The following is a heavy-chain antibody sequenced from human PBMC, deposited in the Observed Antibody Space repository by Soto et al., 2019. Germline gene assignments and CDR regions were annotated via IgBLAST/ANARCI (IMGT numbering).Heavy chain of an antibody. V-gene: IGHV1-8*01. Sequence: QVQLVQSGAEVKKPGASVKVSCKASGYTFTSYDITWVRQATGQGLEWMGWMNPNSANTGYAQKFQGRVSRSMDIYRSPAHMELNSLSSEDTALYYCARDPPWQVAPPCDYDGMDVCGQGTTVTVSS. CDR3: ARDPPWQVAPPCDYDGMDV. CDR2: MNPNSANT. J-gene: IGHJ6*02. CDR1: GYTFTSYD.